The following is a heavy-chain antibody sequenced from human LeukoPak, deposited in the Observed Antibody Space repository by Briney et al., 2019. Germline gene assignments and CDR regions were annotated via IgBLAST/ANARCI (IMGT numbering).Heavy chain of an antibody. V-gene: IGHV3-7*01. CDR2: IKQDGSEK. Sequence: GGSLRLSCAASGFTFSSYWMSWVRQAPGKGLEGVANIKQDGSEKYYVDSVKGRFTISRDNAKNSLYLQMNSLRAEDTAVYYCAREGDSSGYYHVAFGYWGQGTLVTVSS. D-gene: IGHD3-22*01. J-gene: IGHJ4*02. CDR3: AREGDSSGYYHVAFGY. CDR1: GFTFSSYW.